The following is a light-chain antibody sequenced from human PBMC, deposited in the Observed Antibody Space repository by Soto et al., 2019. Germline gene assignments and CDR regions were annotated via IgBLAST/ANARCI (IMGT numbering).Light chain of an antibody. J-gene: IGKJ2*01. CDR2: GAS. CDR3: QQYTNWPPYT. CDR1: QSVSSN. V-gene: IGKV3-15*01. Sequence: ETVMTQSPATLSVSPGERATLSCRASQSVSSNLAWYQQKPGQAPRLLIYGASTRATGIPVRFSGSGSGTDFTLTISSLQSEDFAVYYCQQYTNWPPYTFGQGTKLEI.